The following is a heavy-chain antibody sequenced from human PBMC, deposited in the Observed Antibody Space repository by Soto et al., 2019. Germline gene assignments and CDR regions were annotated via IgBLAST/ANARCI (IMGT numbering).Heavy chain of an antibody. Sequence: EVQLVESGGGLVQPGESLRLSCAASGFSFTSHWMSWVRQAPGKGLEWVATIKRDGSASYYLGSVKGRFTISRDNANDSLFLEMTSLRAEDTAVYYRARDQGREILASAFDFWGQGTKVTVSS. V-gene: IGHV3-7*01. D-gene: IGHD5-12*01. CDR2: IKRDGSAS. CDR3: ARDQGREILASAFDF. CDR1: GFSFTSHW. J-gene: IGHJ3*01.